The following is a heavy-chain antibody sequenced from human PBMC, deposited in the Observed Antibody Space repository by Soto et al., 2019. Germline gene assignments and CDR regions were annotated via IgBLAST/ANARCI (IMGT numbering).Heavy chain of an antibody. V-gene: IGHV3-53*01. CDR1: GFTVSSNY. CDR3: ATSKYYYDSSGYSFDY. J-gene: IGHJ4*02. Sequence: GGSLRLSCAASGFTVSSNYMSWVRQAPGKGLEWVSVIYSGGSTYYADSVKGRFTISRDNSKNTLYLQMNSLRAEDTAVYYCATSKYYYDSSGYSFDYWGQGTLVTVSS. D-gene: IGHD3-22*01. CDR2: IYSGGST.